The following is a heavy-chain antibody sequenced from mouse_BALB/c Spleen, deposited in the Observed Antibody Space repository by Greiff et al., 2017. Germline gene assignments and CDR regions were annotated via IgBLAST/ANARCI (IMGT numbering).Heavy chain of an antibody. Sequence: EVQGVESGAELVKPGASVKLSCTASGFNIKDTYMHWVKQRPEQGLEWIGRIDPANGNTKYDPKFQGKATITADTSSNTAYLQLSSLTSEDTAVYYCARGRDYGYDAGYYAMDYWGQGTSVTVSS. CDR1: GFNIKDTY. D-gene: IGHD2-2*01. CDR2: IDPANGNT. CDR3: ARGRDYGYDAGYYAMDY. V-gene: IGHV14-3*02. J-gene: IGHJ4*01.